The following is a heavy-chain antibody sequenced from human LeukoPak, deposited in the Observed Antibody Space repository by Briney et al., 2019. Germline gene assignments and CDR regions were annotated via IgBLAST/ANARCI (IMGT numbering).Heavy chain of an antibody. J-gene: IGHJ6*02. V-gene: IGHV3-11*01. CDR2: ISGSGSDL. CDR1: GFSFSDYY. D-gene: IGHD3-22*01. Sequence: GGSLRLSCVACGFSFSDYYMSWIRQAPGRGLGWISYISGSGSDLYYADSVKGRFTISRDSANNSLYLQMNSLRAEDTAVHYCARSIGYYYTMDVWGQGTTVTVSS. CDR3: ARSIGYYYTMDV.